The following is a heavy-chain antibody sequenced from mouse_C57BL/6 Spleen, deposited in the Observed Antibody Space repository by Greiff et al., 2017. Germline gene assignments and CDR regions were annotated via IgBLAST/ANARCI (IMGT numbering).Heavy chain of an antibody. J-gene: IGHJ2*01. CDR1: GYAFSSSW. CDR2: SYPGDGDT. D-gene: IGHD2-4*01. CDR3: ARSPYDYDFDY. Sequence: VQLQQSGPELVKPGASVKISCKASGYAFSSSWLNWVKQRPGKGLEWIGRSYPGDGDTNYNGKFKGKATLTADKSSSTAYMQLSNLTSEDSAVYYLARSPYDYDFDYWGQGTTLTVSS. V-gene: IGHV1-82*01.